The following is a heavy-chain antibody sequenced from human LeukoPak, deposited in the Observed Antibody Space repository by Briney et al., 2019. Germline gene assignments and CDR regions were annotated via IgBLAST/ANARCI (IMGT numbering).Heavy chain of an antibody. Sequence: ASVKVSCKASGYTFSTYGISWVRQAPGQGLEWMGWISAYKGNTYYAQKLQGRVTMTTDTSTSTADMELRSLRSDDTAIYYCARDLYYYGSGSYYDVFDVWGQGTMVTVSS. CDR3: ARDLYYYGSGSYYDVFDV. J-gene: IGHJ3*01. V-gene: IGHV1-18*01. CDR1: GYTFSTYG. CDR2: ISAYKGNT. D-gene: IGHD3-10*01.